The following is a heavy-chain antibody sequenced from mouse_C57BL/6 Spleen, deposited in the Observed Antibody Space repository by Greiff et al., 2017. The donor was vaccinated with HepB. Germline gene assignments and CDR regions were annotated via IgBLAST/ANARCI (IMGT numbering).Heavy chain of an antibody. CDR3: ASGGSSYVGAMDG. V-gene: IGHV1-55*01. D-gene: IGHD1-1*01. CDR2: IYPGSGST. J-gene: IGHJ4*01. Sequence: QVQLQQPGAELVKPGASVKMSCKASGYTFTSYWITWVKQRPGQGLEWIGDIYPGSGSTNYNEKFKSKATLTVDTSSSTAYMQISSLTSEDSAVYYCASGGSSYVGAMDGWGQGTSVTVSS. CDR1: GYTFTSYW.